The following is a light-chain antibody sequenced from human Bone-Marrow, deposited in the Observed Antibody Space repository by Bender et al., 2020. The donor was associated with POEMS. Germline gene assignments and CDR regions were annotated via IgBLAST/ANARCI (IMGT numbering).Light chain of an antibody. CDR3: SSYTSSSTPYV. CDR2: DVS. CDR1: GSDVGGYNY. Sequence: QSALTQPASVSGSPGQSITISCTGTGSDVGGYNYVAWYQQYPGKSPQLIIHDVSDRPSGVSSRFSGSKSGNTASLTISGLQAADEAHYYCSSYTSSSTPYVFGTGTKVTVL. J-gene: IGLJ1*01. V-gene: IGLV2-14*03.